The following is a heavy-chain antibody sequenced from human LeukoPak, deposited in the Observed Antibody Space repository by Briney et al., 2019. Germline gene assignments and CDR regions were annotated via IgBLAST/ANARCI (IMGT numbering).Heavy chain of an antibody. J-gene: IGHJ4*02. D-gene: IGHD1-1*01. CDR1: GFTFSSYG. CDR3: AKYDIDRRREYFDY. Sequence: PGGSLRLSCAASGFTFSSYGMHWVRQAPGKGLEWVAFIRYDGSNKYYADSVKGRFTISRDNSKNTLYLQINSLRAEDTAVYYCAKYDIDRRREYFDYWGQGTLVTVSS. CDR2: IRYDGSNK. V-gene: IGHV3-30*02.